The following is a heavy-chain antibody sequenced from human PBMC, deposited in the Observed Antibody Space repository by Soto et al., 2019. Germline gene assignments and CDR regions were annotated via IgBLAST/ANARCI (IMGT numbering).Heavy chain of an antibody. V-gene: IGHV4-34*01. CDR1: GGCFSGYY. J-gene: IGHJ6*02. CDR3: ASYTAGYCSSTSSYAGYYYGMDV. D-gene: IGHD2-2*01. Sequence: PSETLSLTCAVYGGCFSGYYWSWIRQPPGKGLEWIGEINHSGSTNYNPSLKSRVTISVDTSKNQFSLKLSSVTAADTAVYYCASYTAGYCSSTSSYAGYYYGMDVWGQGTTVTVSS. CDR2: INHSGST.